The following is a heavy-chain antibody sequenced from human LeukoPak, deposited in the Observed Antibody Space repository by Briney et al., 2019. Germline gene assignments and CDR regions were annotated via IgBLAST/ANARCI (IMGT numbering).Heavy chain of an antibody. D-gene: IGHD4-17*01. Sequence: GGSLRLSCAASGFTFSDYYMSWIRQAPEKGLEWVSYISSSSSYTNYADSVKGRFTISRDNAKNSLYLQMNSLRAEDTAVYYCAREDGDYLAFDIWGQGTMVTVSS. CDR3: AREDGDYLAFDI. J-gene: IGHJ3*02. V-gene: IGHV3-11*05. CDR2: ISSSSSYT. CDR1: GFTFSDYY.